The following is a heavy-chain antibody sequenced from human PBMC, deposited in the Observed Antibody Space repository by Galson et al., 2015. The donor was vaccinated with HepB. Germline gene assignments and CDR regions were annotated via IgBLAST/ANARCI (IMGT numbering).Heavy chain of an antibody. CDR3: ARELARAWRSSSWYSSPDY. CDR2: IWYDGSNK. Sequence: SLRLSCAASGFTFSSYGMHWVRQAPGKGLEWVAVIWYDGSNKYYADSVKGRFTISRDNSKNTLYLQMNSLRAEDTAVNYCARELARAWRSSSWYSSPDYWGQGTLVTVSS. CDR1: GFTFSSYG. J-gene: IGHJ4*02. V-gene: IGHV3-33*08. D-gene: IGHD6-13*01.